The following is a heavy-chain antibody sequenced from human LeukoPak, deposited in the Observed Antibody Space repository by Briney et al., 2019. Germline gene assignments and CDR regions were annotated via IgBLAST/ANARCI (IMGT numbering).Heavy chain of an antibody. D-gene: IGHD3-10*01. CDR2: INPSGGST. Sequence: ASVKVSCKASGYTFTSYYMHWVRQAPGQGLEWMGIINPSGGSTSYAQKFQGRVTMTRDTSTSTVYMELSSLRAEDTAVYYCARDRRITMVRGVIEDYWGQGTLVTVSS. CDR1: GYTFTSYY. V-gene: IGHV1-46*01. CDR3: ARDRRITMVRGVIEDY. J-gene: IGHJ4*02.